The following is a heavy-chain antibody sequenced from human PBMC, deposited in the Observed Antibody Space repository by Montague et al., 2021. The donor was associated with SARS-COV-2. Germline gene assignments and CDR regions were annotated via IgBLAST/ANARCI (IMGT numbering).Heavy chain of an antibody. V-gene: IGHV4-59*01. D-gene: IGHD5-18*01. Sequence: SETLSLTCTVSGGSISSYYWSWIRQPPGKGLEWIGYIYCSGSTNYNPSLKSRVTISVDTSKNQFSLKLSSVTAADTAVYYCARGDVDTAMVYYFDYWGQGTLVTVSS. J-gene: IGHJ4*02. CDR2: IYCSGST. CDR1: GGSISSYY. CDR3: ARGDVDTAMVYYFDY.